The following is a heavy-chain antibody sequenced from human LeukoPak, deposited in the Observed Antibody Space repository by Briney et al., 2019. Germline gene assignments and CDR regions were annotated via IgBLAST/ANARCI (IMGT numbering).Heavy chain of an antibody. D-gene: IGHD4-17*01. CDR1: GDSVSSNSAA. J-gene: IGHJ3*02. Sequence: SQTLSLNCAVSGDSVSSNSAAWHWIRQSPSRGLEWLGRTYYRSKWYNDYAVSVKSRITINPDTSKNQFSLQLNSVTPEDTAVYCCARGGDYGDSDNAFDIWGQGTMVTVSS. CDR2: TYYRSKWYN. CDR3: ARGGDYGDSDNAFDI. V-gene: IGHV6-1*01.